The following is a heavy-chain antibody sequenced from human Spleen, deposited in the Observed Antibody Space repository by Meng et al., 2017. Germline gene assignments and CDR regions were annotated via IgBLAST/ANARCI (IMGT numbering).Heavy chain of an antibody. CDR2: INHSGST. CDR3: VRGPTTMAHDFDY. Sequence: HHSGARLFKPSETLSLTCAVYGGSFRGYYWSWIRQPPGKGLEWIGEINHSGSTNYNPSLKSRVTISVDTSKNQFSLKLSSVTAADTAVYYCVRGPTTMAHDFDYWGQGTLVTVSS. CDR1: GGSFRGYY. D-gene: IGHD4-11*01. V-gene: IGHV4-34*01. J-gene: IGHJ4*02.